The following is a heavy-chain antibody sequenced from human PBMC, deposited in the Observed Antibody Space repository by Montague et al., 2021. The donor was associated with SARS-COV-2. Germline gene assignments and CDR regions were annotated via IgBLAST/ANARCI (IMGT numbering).Heavy chain of an antibody. Sequence: SEILSLTCTVSGGSVSSGSYYWSWIRQPPGKGLEWIGYIYYSGSTNYNPSLKSRVTISVDTSKNQFSLKLSSVTAADTAVYYCASVNTAGAYWGQGTPVTVSS. J-gene: IGHJ4*02. D-gene: IGHD7-27*01. CDR3: ASVNTAGAY. CDR2: IYYSGST. CDR1: GGSVSSGSYY. V-gene: IGHV4-61*01.